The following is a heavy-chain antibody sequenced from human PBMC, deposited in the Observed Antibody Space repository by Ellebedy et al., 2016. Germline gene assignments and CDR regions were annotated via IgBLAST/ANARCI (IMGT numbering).Heavy chain of an antibody. CDR1: GFTFRHYW. Sequence: GGSLRLXXVASGFTFRHYWMMWVRQVPGKGLEWVASINEDGSETFYVASVKGRFTISRDNARNSLFLLMNTLRAEDTALYYCAKRRSRLRTIDYWGQGTLVTVSS. CDR3: AKRRSRLRTIDY. V-gene: IGHV3-7*03. J-gene: IGHJ4*02. D-gene: IGHD5-18*01. CDR2: INEDGSET.